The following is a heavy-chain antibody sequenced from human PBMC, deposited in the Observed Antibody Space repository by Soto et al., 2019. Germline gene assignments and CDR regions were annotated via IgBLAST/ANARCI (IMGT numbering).Heavy chain of an antibody. Sequence: QVQLVQSGAEVMKPGSSVKVSCKASGGTFSSYAISWVRQAPGQGLEWMGGIIPIFGTANYAQKFQGRVTITADESTSTAYMELSSLRSEDTAVYYCARINSSGWYEAIDYWGQGTLVTVSS. J-gene: IGHJ4*02. D-gene: IGHD6-19*01. V-gene: IGHV1-69*12. CDR1: GGTFSSYA. CDR3: ARINSSGWYEAIDY. CDR2: IIPIFGTA.